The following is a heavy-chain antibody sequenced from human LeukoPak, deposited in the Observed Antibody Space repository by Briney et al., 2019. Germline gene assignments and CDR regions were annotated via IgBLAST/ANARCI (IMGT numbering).Heavy chain of an antibody. J-gene: IGHJ4*02. V-gene: IGHV4-59*08. CDR2: IYYSGST. CDR1: GGSISNYY. D-gene: IGHD6-6*01. Sequence: SETLSLTCTVSGGSISNYYWTWIRQPPGKGLEWIGYIYYSGSTNYNPSLKGRVTISVDTSKTQFSLKLSSVTAADTAVYYCARLGSARWFDYWGQGTLVTVSS. CDR3: ARLGSARWFDY.